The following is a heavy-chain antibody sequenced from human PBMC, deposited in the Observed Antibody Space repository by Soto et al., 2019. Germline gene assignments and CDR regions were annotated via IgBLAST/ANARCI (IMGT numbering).Heavy chain of an antibody. Sequence: SGPTLVNPTQTLTLTCTFSGFSLNSNGMCVNWIRQPPGKALEWLALIDWDADKYYSTSLKTRLTISRDTSKNQVVLTMTNMDPVDTATYYCARTSALPLGYPHGMDVWGQGTTVTVSS. V-gene: IGHV2-70*13. CDR1: GFSLNSNGMC. CDR2: IDWDADK. CDR3: ARTSALPLGYPHGMDV. J-gene: IGHJ6*02. D-gene: IGHD7-27*01.